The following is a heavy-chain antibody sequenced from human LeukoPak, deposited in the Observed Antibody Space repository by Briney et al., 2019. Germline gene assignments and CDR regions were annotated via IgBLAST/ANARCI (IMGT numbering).Heavy chain of an antibody. CDR2: ITISGHTK. J-gene: IGHJ5*02. V-gene: IGHV3-48*03. CDR3: ARGDPHADL. CDR1: GFDLHTYE. Sequence: GGPLRLSCAASGFDLHTYEMNWVRQAPGKGLEWIADITISGHTKNYADSVKGRFTISRDSARTSLYLQMNSLRVEDTGVYFCARGDPHADLWGQGTLVTVSS.